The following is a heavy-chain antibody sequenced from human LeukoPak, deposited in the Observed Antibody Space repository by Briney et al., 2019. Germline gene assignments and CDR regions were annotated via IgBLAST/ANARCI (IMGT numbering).Heavy chain of an antibody. J-gene: IGHJ6*03. CDR1: GYTFTSYG. CDR2: ISAYNGNT. CDR3: ARGRGYYYDSSGPPVPYYYYYMDV. V-gene: IGHV1-18*01. Sequence: ASVKVSCKASGYTFTSYGISWVRQAPGQGLEWMGWISAYNGNTNYAQKLQGRVTMTTDTSTSTAYMELRSLRSDDTAVYYCARGRGYYYDSSGPPVPYYYYYMDVWGKGTTVTVSS. D-gene: IGHD3-22*01.